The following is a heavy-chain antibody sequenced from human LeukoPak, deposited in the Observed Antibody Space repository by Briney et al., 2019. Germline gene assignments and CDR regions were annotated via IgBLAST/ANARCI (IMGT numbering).Heavy chain of an antibody. D-gene: IGHD3-10*01. V-gene: IGHV3-7*01. Sequence: PGGSLRLSCGASGFTFSSYWMSWVRQVPGKGLEWVANVKKDGSEKYYVDSVKGRFTISRDNAKNSLYLQMNSLRAEDTAFYYCATYYYGSGTAFVSWGQGNLVTVSS. CDR2: VKKDGSEK. CDR3: ATYYYGSGTAFVS. J-gene: IGHJ5*02. CDR1: GFTFSSYW.